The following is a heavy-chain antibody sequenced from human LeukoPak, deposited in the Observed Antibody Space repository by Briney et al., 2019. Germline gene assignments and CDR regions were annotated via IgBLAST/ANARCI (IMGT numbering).Heavy chain of an antibody. CDR3: ARGYSVYDP. D-gene: IGHD3-10*01. Sequence: ASVKVSCKASGYTFTSYGISLVRQAPGQGLEWVGWISAHNGNTNYAQKLQGRVTMTTDTSTGTAYMELRSLRSDDTAVYYCARGYSVYDPWGQGTMVIVSS. J-gene: IGHJ5*02. CDR1: GYTFTSYG. CDR2: ISAHNGNT. V-gene: IGHV1-18*01.